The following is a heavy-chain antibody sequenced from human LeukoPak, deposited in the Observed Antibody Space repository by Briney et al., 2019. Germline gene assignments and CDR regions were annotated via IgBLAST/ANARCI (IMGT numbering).Heavy chain of an antibody. CDR3: ARELGIAAAGALDY. D-gene: IGHD6-13*01. J-gene: IGHJ4*02. Sequence: GASVKVSCKASGYTXTSYGISWVRQAPGQGLEWMGWISAYNGNTNYAQKLQGRVTMTTDTSTSTAYMELRSLRSDDTAVYYCARELGIAAAGALDYWGQGTLVTVSS. CDR2: ISAYNGNT. V-gene: IGHV1-18*01. CDR1: GYTXTSYG.